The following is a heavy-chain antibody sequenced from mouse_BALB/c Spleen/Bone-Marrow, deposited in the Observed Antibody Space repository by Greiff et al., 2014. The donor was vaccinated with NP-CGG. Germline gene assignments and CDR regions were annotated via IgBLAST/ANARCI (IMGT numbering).Heavy chain of an antibody. D-gene: IGHD2-13*01. Sequence: LVESGAELVRPGTSVKVSRKASGYAFTNYLIEWVKQRPGQGLEWIGVINPGSGGTNYNEKFKGKATLTADKSSSTAYMQLSSLTSDDSAVYFCARRDYSFAYWGQGTLVTVSA. CDR1: GYAFTNYL. CDR3: ARRDYSFAY. V-gene: IGHV1-54*01. J-gene: IGHJ3*01. CDR2: INPGSGGT.